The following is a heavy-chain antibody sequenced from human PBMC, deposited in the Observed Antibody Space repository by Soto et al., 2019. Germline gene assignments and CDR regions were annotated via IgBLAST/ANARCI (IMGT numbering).Heavy chain of an antibody. D-gene: IGHD5-18*01. CDR2: IYYSGST. Sequence: QVQLRESGPGLVKPSQTLSLTCTVSGGSISSGGYYWSWIRQHPGKGLEWIGYIYYSGSTYYNPSLKSRVTISIDTSKNQFSLKLSSVTAADTAVYYCARGRNTAMVPYFDYWGQGTLVTVSS. CDR3: ARGRNTAMVPYFDY. V-gene: IGHV4-31*03. CDR1: GGSISSGGYY. J-gene: IGHJ4*02.